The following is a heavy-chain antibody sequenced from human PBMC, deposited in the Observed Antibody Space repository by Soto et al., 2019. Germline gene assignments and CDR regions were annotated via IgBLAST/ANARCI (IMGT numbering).Heavy chain of an antibody. J-gene: IGHJ5*02. Sequence: QITLKESGPPLVKPTQTLTLTCTFSGFSLSTSGGGVGWIRQPPGKALDWLALIYWDGDKRYSPSLKSRLTITKDTSKIRVVLNMTNGDPADTATYYCSLRRQAAVRLGGWFDPWGQGTLVTVSS. D-gene: IGHD6-13*01. CDR3: SLRRQAAVRLGGWFDP. V-gene: IGHV2-5*02. CDR1: GFSLSTSGGG. CDR2: IYWDGDK.